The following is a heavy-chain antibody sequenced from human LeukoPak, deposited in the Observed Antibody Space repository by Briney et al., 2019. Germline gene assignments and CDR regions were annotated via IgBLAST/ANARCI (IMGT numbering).Heavy chain of an antibody. J-gene: IGHJ6*02. V-gene: IGHV4-59*01. Sequence: SETLSLTCTVSGASIRSYYWSWIRQPPGKGLEWIGYLYYSGSTNYNPSLKSRVTISVDTSKNQFSLKLSSVTAADTAVYYCARVYYYYYGMDVWGQGTTVTVSS. CDR2: LYYSGST. CDR3: ARVYYYYYGMDV. CDR1: GASIRSYY.